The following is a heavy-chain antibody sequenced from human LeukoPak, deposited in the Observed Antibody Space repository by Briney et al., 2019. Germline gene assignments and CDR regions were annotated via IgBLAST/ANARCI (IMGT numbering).Heavy chain of an antibody. CDR2: IHYSGVT. CDR3: ARHIHH. Sequence: SETLSLTCTVSGDSISGYFWSWIRQTPGKGLEWIGYIHYSGVTNYNPSLKSRVTMSVDTSKDQFSLKLSSVNAADTAMYYCARHIHHWGQGTLVTVSS. CDR1: GDSISGYF. J-gene: IGHJ1*01. V-gene: IGHV4-59*08.